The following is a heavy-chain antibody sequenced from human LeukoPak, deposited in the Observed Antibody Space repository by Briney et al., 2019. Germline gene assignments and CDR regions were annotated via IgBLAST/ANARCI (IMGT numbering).Heavy chain of an antibody. V-gene: IGHV4-34*01. CDR3: ARTAMTYVPIDY. J-gene: IGHJ4*02. CDR2: INHSGST. Sequence: SETLSLTCAVYGGSFSGYYWSWIRQPPGKGLEWIGEINHSGSTNYNPSLKSRVTISVDTSKNQFSLKLSSVTAADTAVHYCARTAMTYVPIDYWGQGTLVTVSS. CDR1: GGSFSGYY. D-gene: IGHD5-18*01.